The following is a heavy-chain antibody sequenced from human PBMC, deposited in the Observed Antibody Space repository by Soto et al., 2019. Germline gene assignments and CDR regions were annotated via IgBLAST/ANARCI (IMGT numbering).Heavy chain of an antibody. D-gene: IGHD4-17*01. V-gene: IGHV4-39*01. Sequence: SETLSLTCTVSGGSISRSSYYWGWIRQPPGKGLEWIGSIYYSGSTYYNPSLKSRVTISVDTSKNQFSLKLSSVAAADTAVYYCARHDYGGFGLWGQGTLVTVSS. J-gene: IGHJ4*02. CDR2: IYYSGST. CDR1: GGSISRSSYY. CDR3: ARHDYGGFGL.